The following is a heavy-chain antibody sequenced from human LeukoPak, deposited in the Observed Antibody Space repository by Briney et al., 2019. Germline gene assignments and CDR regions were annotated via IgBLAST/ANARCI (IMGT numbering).Heavy chain of an antibody. V-gene: IGHV1-18*01. Sequence: ASVKVSCKASGYTFTSYGISWVRQAPGQGLEWMGWLSAYNGNTHYAQRLQGRVTMTTDTSTSTVYMELRSLRSDDTAVYYCAREVDFHLDYWGQGTLVTVSS. J-gene: IGHJ4*02. CDR1: GYTFTSYG. CDR3: AREVDFHLDY. CDR2: LSAYNGNT. D-gene: IGHD2-15*01.